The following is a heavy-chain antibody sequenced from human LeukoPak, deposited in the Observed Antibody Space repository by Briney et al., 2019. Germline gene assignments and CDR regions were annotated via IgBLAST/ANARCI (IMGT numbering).Heavy chain of an antibody. D-gene: IGHD3-3*01. CDR1: RFTLYDYA. J-gene: IGHJ5*02. CDR3: AKGAFLESTNWFDP. V-gene: IGHV3-9*01. CDR2: IRWNSVSI. Sequence: GGSLRLSCAASRFTLYDYAMHSGRRAPGKGLEWVSGIRWNSVSIGYADSVKGRFTISRDTAKNPLYLQMNSLRAEDTALYYCAKGAFLESTNWFDPWGQGTLVTVSS.